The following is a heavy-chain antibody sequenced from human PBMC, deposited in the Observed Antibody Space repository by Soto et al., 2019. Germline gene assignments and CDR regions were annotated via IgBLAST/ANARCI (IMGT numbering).Heavy chain of an antibody. CDR1: GCSISSSSYY. J-gene: IGHJ5*02. CDR3: ASCGGIWGLGWFDP. V-gene: IGHV4-39*01. CDR2: IYYGGST. Sequence: QLQLQESGPGLVNPSETLSLTCTVSGCSISSSSYYWGWLRQPPGQGLEWIGSIYYGGSTYYNTSLKSRVTISVDTSKNQFSLKLSSVTAADTAVYYCASCGGIWGLGWFDPWGQGTLVTVSS. D-gene: IGHD2-21*01.